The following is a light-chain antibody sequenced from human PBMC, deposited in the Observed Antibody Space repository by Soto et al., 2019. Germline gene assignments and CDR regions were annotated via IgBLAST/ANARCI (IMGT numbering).Light chain of an antibody. Sequence: QTVVTQSSSASASLGSSVKLTCTLSSGHSSYIIAWHQQQPGKAPRYLMKLEGSGSYNKGSGVPDRFSGSSSGADRHLTISNLQSEDEADYYCETWDSNTRVFGGGTKLTVL. CDR3: ETWDSNTRV. CDR1: SGHSSYI. CDR2: LEGSGSY. V-gene: IGLV4-60*03. J-gene: IGLJ3*02.